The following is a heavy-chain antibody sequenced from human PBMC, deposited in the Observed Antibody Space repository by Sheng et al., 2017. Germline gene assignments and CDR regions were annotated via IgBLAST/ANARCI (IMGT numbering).Heavy chain of an antibody. CDR3: ARDLAYYYDSSGYYYGGGFDY. D-gene: IGHD3-22*01. CDR2: IYHSGST. CDR1: GYSISSGYY. V-gene: IGHV4-38-2*02. Sequence: QVQLQESGPGLVKPSETLSLTCAVSGYSISSGYYWGWIRQPPGKGLEWIGSIYHSGSTYYNPSLKSRVTISVDTSKNQFSLKLSSVTAADTAVYYCARDLAYYYDSSGYYYGGGFDYWGQGTLVTVSS. J-gene: IGHJ4*02.